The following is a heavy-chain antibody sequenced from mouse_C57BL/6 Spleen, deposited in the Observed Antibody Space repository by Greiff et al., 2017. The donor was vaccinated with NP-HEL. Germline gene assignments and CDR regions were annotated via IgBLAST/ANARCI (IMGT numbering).Heavy chain of an antibody. Sequence: VQLQQSGAELMKPGASVKLSCKATGYTFTGYWIEWVKQRPGHGLEWIGEILPGSGSTNYNEKFKGKATFTADTYSNTAYMQLSSLTTEDSAIYYCARKPYYGSSYDYAMDYWGQGTSVTVSS. J-gene: IGHJ4*01. V-gene: IGHV1-9*01. CDR2: ILPGSGST. D-gene: IGHD1-1*01. CDR3: ARKPYYGSSYDYAMDY. CDR1: GYTFTGYW.